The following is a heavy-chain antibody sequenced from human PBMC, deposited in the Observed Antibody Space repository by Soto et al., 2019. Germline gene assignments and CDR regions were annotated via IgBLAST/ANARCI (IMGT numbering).Heavy chain of an antibody. Sequence: QVHLVESGGGVVQPGRSLRLSCAASGFTFSTYTMHWVRQAPGKGLEWVAVISYDGFNEFYADSVKGRFTISRDNSKNTLSLQMNSLRVEDTAVYYCARDPVVVVPAARGPPYGMDVWGQGTRSPSP. J-gene: IGHJ6*02. V-gene: IGHV3-30-3*01. D-gene: IGHD2-2*01. CDR3: ARDPVVVVPAARGPPYGMDV. CDR2: ISYDGFNE. CDR1: GFTFSTYT.